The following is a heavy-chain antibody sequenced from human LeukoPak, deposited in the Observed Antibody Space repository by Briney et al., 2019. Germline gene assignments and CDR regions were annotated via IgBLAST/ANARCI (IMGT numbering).Heavy chain of an antibody. D-gene: IGHD6-13*01. CDR2: IYYSGST. CDR3: ARHSTSAAAADY. Sequence: SETLSLTCTVSGGSISSSSYYWGWIRQPPGKGLEWIGSIYYSGSTYYNPSLKSRVTISVDTSKNQFSLKLSSVTAADTAVYYCARHSTSAAAADYWGQGTLVTVSS. J-gene: IGHJ4*02. V-gene: IGHV4-39*01. CDR1: GGSISSSSYY.